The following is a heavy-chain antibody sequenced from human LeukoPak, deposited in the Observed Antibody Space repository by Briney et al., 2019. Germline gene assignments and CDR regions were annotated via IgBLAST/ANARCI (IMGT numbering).Heavy chain of an antibody. J-gene: IGHJ4*02. Sequence: ASVKVSCKATGYIFSNYGISWVRQAPGHGLEWMGWISSGGNTNYAQKLQGRVTMTTDTSTSTAYMELRSLRSDDTAVYYCARVYYDILTGYSYFDYWGQGTLVTVSS. V-gene: IGHV1-18*01. CDR1: GYIFSNYG. CDR3: ARVYYDILTGYSYFDY. D-gene: IGHD3-9*01. CDR2: ISSGGNT.